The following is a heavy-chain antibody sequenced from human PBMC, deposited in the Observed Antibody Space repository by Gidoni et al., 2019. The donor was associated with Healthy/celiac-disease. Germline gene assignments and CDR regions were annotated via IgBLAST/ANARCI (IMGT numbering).Heavy chain of an antibody. CDR1: GLNFSSYS. Sequence: EVQLVESGGGLVQPGGSLRLSCAASGLNFSSYSMNWVRQAPGKGLEWVSYISSSSSTIYYADSVKGRFTISRDNAKNSLYLQMNSLRAEDTAVYYCARLAAAGRGATTDYWGQGTLVTVSS. CDR2: ISSSSSTI. V-gene: IGHV3-48*01. D-gene: IGHD6-13*01. CDR3: ARLAAAGRGATTDY. J-gene: IGHJ4*02.